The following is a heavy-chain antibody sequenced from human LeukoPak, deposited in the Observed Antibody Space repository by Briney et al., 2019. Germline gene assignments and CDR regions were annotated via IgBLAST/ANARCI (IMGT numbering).Heavy chain of an antibody. D-gene: IGHD3-10*01. J-gene: IGHJ6*02. CDR2: ISSSGSTI. CDR1: GFTFSDYY. Sequence: PGGSLRLSCAASGFTFSDYYMSWIRQAPGKGLEWVSYISSSGSTIYYADSVKGRFTISRDNSKNTLYLQMNSLRAEDTAVYYCAKDLELWFGSYGMDVWGQGTTVTVSS. CDR3: AKDLELWFGSYGMDV. V-gene: IGHV3-11*04.